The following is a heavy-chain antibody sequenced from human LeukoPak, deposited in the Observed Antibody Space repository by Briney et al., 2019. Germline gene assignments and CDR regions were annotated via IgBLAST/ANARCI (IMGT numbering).Heavy chain of an antibody. D-gene: IGHD6-6*01. CDR1: GYIFTKYG. Sequence: ASVKVSCKASGYIFTKYGFTWVRQAPGQGLEWMGWISAYDGYTNHAQKFRGRVTMTTDASTSSAYMELRSLRSDDTAMYYCARVSGSIVARSAWFDSWGQGTLVTVSS. CDR3: ARVSGSIVARSAWFDS. V-gene: IGHV1-18*01. J-gene: IGHJ5*01. CDR2: ISAYDGYT.